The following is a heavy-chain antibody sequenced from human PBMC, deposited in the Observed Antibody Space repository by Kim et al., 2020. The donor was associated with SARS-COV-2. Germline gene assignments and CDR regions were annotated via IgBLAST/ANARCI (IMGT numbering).Heavy chain of an antibody. CDR3: ARVGYCSGGSCYQGVNWFDP. J-gene: IGHJ5*02. CDR2: INPSGGST. D-gene: IGHD2-15*01. CDR1: GYTFTSYY. V-gene: IGHV1-46*01. Sequence: ASVKVSCKASGYTFTSYYMHWVRQAPGQGLEWMGIINPSGGSTSYAQKFQGRVTMTRDTSTSTVYMELSSLRSEDTAVYYCARVGYCSGGSCYQGVNWFDPWGQGTLVTVSS.